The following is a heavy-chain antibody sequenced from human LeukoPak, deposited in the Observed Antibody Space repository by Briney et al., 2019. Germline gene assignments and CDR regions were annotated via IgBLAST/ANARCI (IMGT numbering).Heavy chain of an antibody. J-gene: IGHJ4*02. CDR2: IDWDDDK. D-gene: IGHD5-18*01. CDR1: GFSLSTSGMC. CDR3: ARILFRGYSYGYVFDY. V-gene: IGHV2-70*11. Sequence: ESGPTLVNPTQTLTLTCTFSGFSLSTSGMCVSWIRQPPGKALEWLARIDWDDDKYYSTSLKTRLTISKDTSKNQVVLTMTNMDPVDTATYYCARILFRGYSYGYVFDYWGQGTLVTVSS.